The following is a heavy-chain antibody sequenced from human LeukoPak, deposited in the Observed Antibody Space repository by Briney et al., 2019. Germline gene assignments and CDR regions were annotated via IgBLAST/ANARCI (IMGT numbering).Heavy chain of an antibody. V-gene: IGHV1-18*01. Sequence: ASVNVSCKASGYTFTSYGISWVRQAPGQGLEWMGWISAYNGNTNYAQKLQGRVTMTTDTSTSTAYMELGSLRSDDTAVYYCARSKGRRIVGASSSDYWGQGTLVTVSS. D-gene: IGHD1-26*01. J-gene: IGHJ4*02. CDR2: ISAYNGNT. CDR1: GYTFTSYG. CDR3: ARSKGRRIVGASSSDY.